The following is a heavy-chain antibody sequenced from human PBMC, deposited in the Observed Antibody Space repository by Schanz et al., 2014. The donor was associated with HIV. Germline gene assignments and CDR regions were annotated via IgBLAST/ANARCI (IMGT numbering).Heavy chain of an antibody. CDR2: ISFDESNV. CDR1: GFTFSTYG. Sequence: QVQLVESGGGVVQPGRSLRLSCAASGFTFSTYGMHWVRQAPGKGLEWVAVISFDESNVYYADSVKGRFTISRDNSKNTLYLQMNTLRAEDTAVYYCARVKGAVDYWGQGTLVTVSS. J-gene: IGHJ4*02. V-gene: IGHV3-30*03. CDR3: ARVKGAVDY.